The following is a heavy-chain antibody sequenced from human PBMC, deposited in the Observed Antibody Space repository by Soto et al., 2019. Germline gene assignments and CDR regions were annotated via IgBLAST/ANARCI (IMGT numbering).Heavy chain of an antibody. D-gene: IGHD6-13*01. J-gene: IGHJ5*02. Sequence: QVQLVQSGAEVKKPGASVKVSCKASGYTFTSYGISWVRQAPGQGLEWMGWISAYNGNTNYAQKLQGRVTMTTDTSPSPAYMELRSLSSDDTAVYYCARDLYSSSWYLGGNWFDPWGQGTLVTVSS. CDR1: GYTFTSYG. CDR2: ISAYNGNT. CDR3: ARDLYSSSWYLGGNWFDP. V-gene: IGHV1-18*01.